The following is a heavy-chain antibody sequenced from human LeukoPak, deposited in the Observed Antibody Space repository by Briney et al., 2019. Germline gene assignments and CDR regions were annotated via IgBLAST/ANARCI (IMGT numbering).Heavy chain of an antibody. CDR1: GGSISSYY. J-gene: IGHJ4*02. D-gene: IGHD3/OR15-3a*01. CDR3: ARGGRTVLDY. V-gene: IGHV4-59*01. CDR2: LYYSGST. Sequence: SETLSLTCTVSGGSISSYYWSWIRQPPGKGLEWIGYLYYSGSTNYNPSLKSRVTISVDTSKNQFSLKLSSVTAADTAVYYCARGGRTVLDYWGQGTLVTVSS.